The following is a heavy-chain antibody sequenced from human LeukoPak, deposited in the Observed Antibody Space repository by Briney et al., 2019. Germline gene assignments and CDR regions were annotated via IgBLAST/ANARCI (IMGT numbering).Heavy chain of an antibody. Sequence: SETLSLTCTVSGGSVSSGSYFWSWVRQPAGKGLEWIAYVYYSGSTNYNASLKSRVTISVDTSKNQFSLKLSSVTAADTAVYYCARGVLIDYWGQGTLVTVSS. CDR2: VYYSGST. CDR3: ARGVLIDY. V-gene: IGHV4-61*01. J-gene: IGHJ4*02. CDR1: GGSVSSGSYF.